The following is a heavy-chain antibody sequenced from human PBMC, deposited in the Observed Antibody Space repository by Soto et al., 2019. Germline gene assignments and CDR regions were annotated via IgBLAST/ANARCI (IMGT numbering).Heavy chain of an antibody. J-gene: IGHJ4*02. D-gene: IGHD2-21*02. CDR1: GFIFSDYW. Sequence: PGGSLRLSCAASGFIFSDYWMSWVRQVPGKGLEWVANINKDGSETYFVDSGKGRFTTSRDNAKKTLHLQMNSLRAEDTAVYLFSRKKICGGDCSYFDYWGQGTPVTVSS. CDR3: SRKKICGGDCSYFDY. V-gene: IGHV3-7*01. CDR2: INKDGSET.